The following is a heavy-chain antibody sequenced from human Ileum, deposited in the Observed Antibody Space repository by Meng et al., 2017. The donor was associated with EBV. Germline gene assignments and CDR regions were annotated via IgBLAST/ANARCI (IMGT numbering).Heavy chain of an antibody. CDR2: INAGNGNT. J-gene: IGHJ4*02. D-gene: IGHD2-2*01. CDR3: ARTGCSSSSCYDY. CDR1: GYSFTTYA. V-gene: IGHV1-3*01. Sequence: QVQLVQSGAEVKKPXXSVKVSRKASGYSFTTYAMHWVRQAPGQRLEWMGWINAGNGNTKYSEKFQSRVTITRDTAASTAYMELSSLRSEDTAVYYCARTGCSSSSCYDYWGQGTLVIVSS.